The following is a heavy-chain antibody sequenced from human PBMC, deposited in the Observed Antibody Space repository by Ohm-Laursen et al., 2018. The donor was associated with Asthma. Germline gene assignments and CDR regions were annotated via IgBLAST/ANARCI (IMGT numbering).Heavy chain of an antibody. CDR2: IYWDDDK. V-gene: IGHV2-5*02. J-gene: IGHJ4*02. CDR1: GFSLTTSGVG. CDR3: AHTVTGVNYFDY. Sequence: PTQTLTLTCTFSGFSLTTSGVGVGWIRQPPGKALEWLALIYWDDDKRYSPSQKSRVTITKDTSKNQVVLTMTNMDPVDTATYYCAHTVTGVNYFDYWGQGTLVTVSS. D-gene: IGHD1-20*01.